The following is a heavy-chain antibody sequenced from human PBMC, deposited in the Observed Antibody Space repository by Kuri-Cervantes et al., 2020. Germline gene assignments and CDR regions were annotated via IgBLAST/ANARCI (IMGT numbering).Heavy chain of an antibody. D-gene: IGHD4-17*01. CDR3: ARLPGVRSESRFDP. Sequence: KVSCKGSGYSFSNYWIGWVRQMPGKGLEWMGMIYPDDSDTRYSPSFQGQVTISSDKSINTAYLQWSGLKASDTAMYYCARLPGVRSESRFDPWGQGTLVTVSS. V-gene: IGHV5-51*01. CDR1: GYSFSNYW. J-gene: IGHJ5*02. CDR2: IYPDDSDT.